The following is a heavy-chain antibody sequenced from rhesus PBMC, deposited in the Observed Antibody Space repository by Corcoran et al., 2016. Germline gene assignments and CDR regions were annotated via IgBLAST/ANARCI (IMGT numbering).Heavy chain of an antibody. J-gene: IGHJ4*01. CDR2: VDPEDGEA. CDR1: GYTFTDYY. D-gene: IGHD6-25*01. V-gene: IGHV1-111*02. Sequence: EVQLVQSGAEVKKPGASVKISCKASGYTFTDYYLHWVRQAPGKGLEWMGRVDPEDGEAIHAQNFQERVTITADTSTDTAYMELSCLSSEDTAVYYCATLLPGYSGSQIDYWGQGVLVTVSS. CDR3: ATLLPGYSGSQIDY.